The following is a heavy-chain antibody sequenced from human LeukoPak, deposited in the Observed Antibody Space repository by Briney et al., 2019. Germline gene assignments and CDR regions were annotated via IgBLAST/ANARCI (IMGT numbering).Heavy chain of an antibody. CDR2: ISASGGNT. Sequence: PGGSLRLSCAASGFTFSSYAMSWVRQAPGKGLEWVSTISASGGNTFYADSVKGRFTTSRDNSKNTLHLQMNSLRAEDTAVYYCAKDGRVEQQLYYFDYWGQGALVTVSS. D-gene: IGHD6-13*01. CDR1: GFTFSSYA. V-gene: IGHV3-23*01. J-gene: IGHJ4*02. CDR3: AKDGRVEQQLYYFDY.